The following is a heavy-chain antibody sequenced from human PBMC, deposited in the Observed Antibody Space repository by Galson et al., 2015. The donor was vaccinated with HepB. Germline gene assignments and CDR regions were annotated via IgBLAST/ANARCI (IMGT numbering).Heavy chain of an antibody. D-gene: IGHD3-10*01. CDR1: GGSISSYY. V-gene: IGHV4-59*01. CDR2: IYYSGST. J-gene: IGHJ4*02. Sequence: LSLTCTVSGGSISSYYWSWIRQPPGKGLEWIGYIYYSGSTNYNPSLKSRVTISVDTSKNQFSLKLSSVTAADTAVYYCAREARGDVISGSYGPTFDYWGQGTLVTVSS. CDR3: AREARGDVISGSYGPTFDY.